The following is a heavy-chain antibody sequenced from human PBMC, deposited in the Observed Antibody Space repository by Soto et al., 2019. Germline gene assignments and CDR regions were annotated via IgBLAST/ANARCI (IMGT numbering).Heavy chain of an antibody. J-gene: IGHJ5*02. CDR2: IYCDDDK. CDR3: APRPGASYRDRFDA. D-gene: IGHD1-26*01. Sequence: QITLKESGPTLVKPTQTLTLTCTFSGFSLSTSGVNVGWIRQPPGKALEWLALIYCDDDKLYSPSLKSRLTITKATSKNQVVLSMTTMDPVDTAHYSSAPRPGASYRDRFDAWGQGKLVNVSS. CDR1: GFSLSTSGVN. V-gene: IGHV2-5*02.